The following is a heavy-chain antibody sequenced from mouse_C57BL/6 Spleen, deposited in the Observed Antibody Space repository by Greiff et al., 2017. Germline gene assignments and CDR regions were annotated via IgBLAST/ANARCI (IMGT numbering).Heavy chain of an antibody. D-gene: IGHD2-4*01. CDR3: ARDERLPAWFAY. V-gene: IGHV5-4*01. J-gene: IGHJ3*01. Sequence: EVKLMESGGGLVKPGGSLKLSCAASGFTFSSYAMSWVRQTPEKRLEWVATISDGGSYTYYPDNVKGRFTISRDNAKNNLYLQMSHLKSEDTAMYYCARDERLPAWFAYWGQGTLVTVSA. CDR2: ISDGGSYT. CDR1: GFTFSSYA.